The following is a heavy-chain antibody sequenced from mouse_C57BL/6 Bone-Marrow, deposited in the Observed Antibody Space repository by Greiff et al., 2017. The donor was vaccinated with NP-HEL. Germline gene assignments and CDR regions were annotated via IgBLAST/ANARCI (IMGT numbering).Heavy chain of an antibody. CDR2: IRSKSNNYAT. J-gene: IGHJ2*01. V-gene: IGHV10-1*01. D-gene: IGHD4-1*01. Sequence: EVNLVESGGGLVQPKGSLKLSCAASGFSFNTYAMNWVSQAPGQGLEWVARIRSKSNNYATYYADSVKDRFTISRDDSESMLYLQMNNLNTEDTAMYYFVRHGGPLTGPYFDYWGQGTTLTVSS. CDR1: GFSFNTYA. CDR3: VRHGGPLTGPYFDY.